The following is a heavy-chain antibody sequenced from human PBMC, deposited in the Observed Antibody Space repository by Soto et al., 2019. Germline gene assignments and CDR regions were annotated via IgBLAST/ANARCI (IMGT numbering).Heavy chain of an antibody. CDR1: GYTFTTYY. CDR2: ITPSSGST. V-gene: IGHV1-46*01. CDR3: ARAVSTKTAAIDY. J-gene: IGHJ4*02. D-gene: IGHD4-17*01. Sequence: QVQLVQSGAQVKNPGASVKVSCKASGYTFTTYYMHWLRQARGQGLEWMGIITPSSGSTRYEQKFQDILTMTRDTSTSTVYMELSSLRSEDTAVYYCARAVSTKTAAIDYWGQGTLVTVSS.